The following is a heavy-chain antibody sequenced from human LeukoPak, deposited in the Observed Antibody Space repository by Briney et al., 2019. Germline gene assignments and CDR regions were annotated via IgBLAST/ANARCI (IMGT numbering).Heavy chain of an antibody. Sequence: PSETLSLTCTVSGGSISSYYWSWIRQPPGKGLEWIGYIYYGGSTNYNPSLKSRVTISVDTSKNQFSLKLSSVTAADTAVYYCARSQYQLLDFDPWGQGTLVTVSS. J-gene: IGHJ5*02. V-gene: IGHV4-59*01. CDR1: GGSISSYY. CDR3: ARSQYQLLDFDP. D-gene: IGHD2-2*01. CDR2: IYYGGST.